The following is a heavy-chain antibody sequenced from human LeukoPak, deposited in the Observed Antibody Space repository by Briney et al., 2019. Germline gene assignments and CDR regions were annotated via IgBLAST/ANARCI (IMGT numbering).Heavy chain of an antibody. CDR1: GFTFSSYG. Sequence: GGSLRLSCAASGFTFSSYGMHWVRQAPGKGLEWVAFIRYDRSNKYYADSAKGRFTISRDNSKNTLYLQMNSLRVDDTAVYYCAKIGLTRAFDLWGQGTMVTVSS. V-gene: IGHV3-30*02. CDR3: AKIGLTRAFDL. D-gene: IGHD3-9*01. CDR2: IRYDRSNK. J-gene: IGHJ3*01.